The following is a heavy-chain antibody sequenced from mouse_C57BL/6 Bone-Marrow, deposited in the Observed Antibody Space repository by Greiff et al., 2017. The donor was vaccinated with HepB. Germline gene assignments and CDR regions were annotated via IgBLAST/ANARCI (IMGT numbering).Heavy chain of an antibody. J-gene: IGHJ2*01. Sequence: QVQLQQSGAELVRPGASVTLSCKASGYTFTDYEMHWVKQTPVHGLEWIGAIDPETGGTAYNQKFKGKAILTADKSSSTAYMELRSLTSEDSAVYYCTRSKVPDYYGSRGFDYWGQGTTLTVSS. V-gene: IGHV1-15*01. CDR3: TRSKVPDYYGSRGFDY. CDR1: GYTFTDYE. CDR2: IDPETGGT. D-gene: IGHD1-1*01.